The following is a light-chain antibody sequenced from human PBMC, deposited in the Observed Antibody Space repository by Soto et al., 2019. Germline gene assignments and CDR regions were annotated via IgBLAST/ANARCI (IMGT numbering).Light chain of an antibody. Sequence: QSALTQPPSASGSPGQSVTISCTGTSSDIGAYNYVSWYRQYPDKAPKLLVYQVTKRPSGVPDRFSGSNSGNTAALTVSGLQAEDEAVYYCSSYAGSLVVFGGGTKLTVL. V-gene: IGLV2-8*01. CDR2: QVT. J-gene: IGLJ2*01. CDR3: SSYAGSLVV. CDR1: SSDIGAYNY.